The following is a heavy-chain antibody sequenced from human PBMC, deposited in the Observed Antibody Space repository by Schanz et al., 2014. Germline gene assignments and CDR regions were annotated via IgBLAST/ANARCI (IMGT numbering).Heavy chain of an antibody. D-gene: IGHD2-2*01. J-gene: IGHJ5*02. V-gene: IGHV1-69*04. CDR1: GGTFSSYT. CDR3: ARDRRRYCSTASCLHDNWFDP. Sequence: GPEVKKPGSSVKVSCKASGGTFSSYTISWMRQAPGQGLEWMGKIIPVLNIATYAQKFQGRVTMTTDTSTSTAYMELRSLRSEDTAVYYCARDRRRYCSTASCLHDNWFDPWGQGTLVIVSS. CDR2: IIPVLNIA.